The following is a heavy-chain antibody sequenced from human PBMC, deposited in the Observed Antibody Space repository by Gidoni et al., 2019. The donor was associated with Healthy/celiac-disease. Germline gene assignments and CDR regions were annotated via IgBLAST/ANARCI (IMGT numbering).Heavy chain of an antibody. V-gene: IGHV3-23*01. D-gene: IGHD6-13*01. CDR1: GFTFSSYA. Sequence: EVQLLESGGGLVQPGGSLRLSCAASGFTFSSYAMGWVRQAPGKGLEWVSAISGSGGSTYYADSVKGRFTISRDNSKNTLYLQMNSLRAEDTAVYYCAKGVFGPPHYGMDVWGQGTTVTVSS. CDR3: AKGVFGPPHYGMDV. CDR2: ISGSGGST. J-gene: IGHJ6*02.